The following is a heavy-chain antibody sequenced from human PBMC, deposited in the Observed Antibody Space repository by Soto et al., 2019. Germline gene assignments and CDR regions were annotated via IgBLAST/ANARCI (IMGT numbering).Heavy chain of an antibody. CDR3: AREAESYYDSSGYVFLDP. Sequence: GGSLRLSCAASGFTFSSYAMHWVRQAPGKGLEWVAVISYDGSNKYYADSVKGRFTISRDNSKNTLYLQMNSLRAEDTAVYYCAREAESYYDSSGYVFLDPWGQGTLVTVSS. V-gene: IGHV3-30-3*01. CDR2: ISYDGSNK. D-gene: IGHD3-22*01. CDR1: GFTFSSYA. J-gene: IGHJ5*02.